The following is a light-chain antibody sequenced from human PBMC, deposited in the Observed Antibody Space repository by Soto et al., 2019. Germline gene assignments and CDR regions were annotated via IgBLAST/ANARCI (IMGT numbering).Light chain of an antibody. J-gene: IGLJ1*01. V-gene: IGLV2-14*02. CDR2: EDS. CDR1: SSDFGTYHL. CDR3: AAWDDSLNGYV. Sequence: QSVLTQPASVSGSPGQSITIPCTGTSSDFGTYHLVSWFQQHPGKAPKLIIYEDSYRPSEISDRFSGSRSGNTASLAISGLQSEDEADYYCAAWDDSLNGYVFGTGTKVTVL.